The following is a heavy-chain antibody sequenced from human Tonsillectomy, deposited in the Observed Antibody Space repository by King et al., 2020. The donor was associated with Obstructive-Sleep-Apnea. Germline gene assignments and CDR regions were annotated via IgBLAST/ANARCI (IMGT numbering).Heavy chain of an antibody. V-gene: IGHV3-9*01. CDR1: GFPFQTYA. CDR2: VTRNSANI. Sequence: VQLVESGGGLVQPGGSLRLSCVGSGFPFQTYALHWIRQTPGKGLEWVSGVTRNSANIGYADSVKGRFSIFRDDARNSLYLQMNSLSAEDTALYYCGKGRKGDLDTWGQGTLVTVSS. CDR3: GKGRKGDLDT. J-gene: IGHJ5*02. D-gene: IGHD2-21*02.